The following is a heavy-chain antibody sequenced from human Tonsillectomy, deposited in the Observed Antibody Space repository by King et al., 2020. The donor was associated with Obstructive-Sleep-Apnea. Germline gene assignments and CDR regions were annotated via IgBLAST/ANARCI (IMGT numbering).Heavy chain of an antibody. CDR3: ARCRGTPRQYYYGSGTRGHYYYGMDV. D-gene: IGHD3-10*01. CDR1: GGSFSGYY. J-gene: IGHJ6*02. V-gene: IGHV4-34*01. CDR2: INHSGST. Sequence: QVQLTQWGAGLLKPSETLSLTCAVYGGSFSGYYWSWIRQPPGKGLEWIGEINHSGSTNYNPSLKSRVTISVDTSKNQFSLKLSSVTAADTAVYYCARCRGTPRQYYYGSGTRGHYYYGMDVWGQGTTVTVSS.